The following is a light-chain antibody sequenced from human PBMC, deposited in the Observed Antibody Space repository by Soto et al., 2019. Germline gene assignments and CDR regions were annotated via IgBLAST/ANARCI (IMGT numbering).Light chain of an antibody. CDR1: SSNIGSNT. CDR3: AAWDDSLRV. Sequence: QSVLTQPPSASGTPGQRVTISCSGSSSNIGSNTVNWYQQLPGTAPKLLIYSNNQRPSGVPDRFSGSKSGTSASLAISGLQSEDEDDYYCAAWDDSLRVFGGGTKLTVL. J-gene: IGLJ2*01. CDR2: SNN. V-gene: IGLV1-44*01.